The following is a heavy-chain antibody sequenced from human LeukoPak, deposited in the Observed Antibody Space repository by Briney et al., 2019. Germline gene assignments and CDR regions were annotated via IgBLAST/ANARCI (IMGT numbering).Heavy chain of an antibody. V-gene: IGHV3-30-3*01. CDR2: ISYDGSNK. J-gene: IGHJ5*02. Sequence: PGGSLRLSCAASGFTFSSYAMHWVRQAPGKGLEWVAVISYDGSNKYYADSVKGRFTISRDNSKNTLYLQMNSLRAEDTAVYYCARDLGQLWLPSNWFDPWGQGTLVTVSS. D-gene: IGHD5-18*01. CDR3: ARDLGQLWLPSNWFDP. CDR1: GFTFSSYA.